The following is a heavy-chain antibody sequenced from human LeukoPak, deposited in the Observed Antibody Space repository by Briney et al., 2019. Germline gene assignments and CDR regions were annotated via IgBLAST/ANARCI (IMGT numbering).Heavy chain of an antibody. D-gene: IGHD6-19*01. CDR3: ATGSIAVAGQN. CDR2: FDPEDGET. J-gene: IGHJ4*02. Sequence: ASVKVSCKASGYTFTSYYMHWVRQAPGKGLEWMGGFDPEDGETIYAQKFQGRVTMTEDTSTDTAYMELSSLRSEDTAVYYCATGSIAVAGQNWGQGTLVTVSS. V-gene: IGHV1-24*01. CDR1: GYTFTSYY.